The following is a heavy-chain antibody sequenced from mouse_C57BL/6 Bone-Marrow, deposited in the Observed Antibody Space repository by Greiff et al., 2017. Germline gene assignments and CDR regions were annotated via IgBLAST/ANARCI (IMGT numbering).Heavy chain of an antibody. CDR2: IDPSDSYT. CDR3: AREGYYYGYYFDY. V-gene: IGHV1-50*01. Sequence: VQLQQPGAELVKPGASVKLSCKASGYTFTSYWMQWVKQRPGQGLEWIGEIDPSDSYTNYNQKFKGKATLTVDTSSSTAYRQLSSLTSEDSAVYYCAREGYYYGYYFDYWGQGTTLTVSS. J-gene: IGHJ2*01. CDR1: GYTFTSYW. D-gene: IGHD1-1*01.